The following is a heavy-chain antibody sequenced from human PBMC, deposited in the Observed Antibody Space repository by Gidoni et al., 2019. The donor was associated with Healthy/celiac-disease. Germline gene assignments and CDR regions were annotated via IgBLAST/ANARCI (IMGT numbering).Heavy chain of an antibody. D-gene: IGHD3-22*01. CDR3: AREAPSTYYYDSSGYPHYYYYYMDV. CDR1: GYTFTSDY. J-gene: IGHJ6*03. CDR2: INPSGGST. Sequence: QVQLVQSGAEVKKPGASVKVSCKASGYTFTSDYMHWVRKAPGQGLEWMGIINPSGGSTSYAQKFQGRVTMTRDTSTSTVYMELSSLRSEDTAVYYCAREAPSTYYYDSSGYPHYYYYYMDVWGKGTTVTVSS. V-gene: IGHV1-46*03.